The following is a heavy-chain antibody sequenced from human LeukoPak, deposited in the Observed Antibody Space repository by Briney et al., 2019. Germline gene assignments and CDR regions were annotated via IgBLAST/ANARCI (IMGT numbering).Heavy chain of an antibody. D-gene: IGHD6-19*01. CDR3: ARDPPSGLAVAGRKVWEDY. Sequence: GASVKLSCKASGFTFTSYYMHWVRQAPGQGLEWMGIINPSGGSTKYAQKFQGRVTMTRDTSTSTVDIELSSLRSEDTAVYYCARDPPSGLAVAGRKVWEDYWGQGTLVTVSS. J-gene: IGHJ4*02. CDR2: INPSGGST. V-gene: IGHV1-46*01. CDR1: GFTFTSYY.